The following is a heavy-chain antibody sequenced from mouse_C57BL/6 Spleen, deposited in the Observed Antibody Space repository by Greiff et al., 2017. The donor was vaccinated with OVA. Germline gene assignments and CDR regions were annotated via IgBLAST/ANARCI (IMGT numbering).Heavy chain of an antibody. V-gene: IGHV1-50*01. CDR2: IDPSDSYT. Sequence: QVQLQQPGAELVKPGASVKLSCKASGYTFTSYWMQWVKQRPGQGLEWIGEIDPSDSYTNYNQKFKGKATLTVDTSSSTAYRQLSRLTAEDSAVYYCANLDSSGYVLDDWGQGTTLTVSA. J-gene: IGHJ2*01. CDR1: GYTFTSYW. D-gene: IGHD3-2*02. CDR3: ANLDSSGYVLDD.